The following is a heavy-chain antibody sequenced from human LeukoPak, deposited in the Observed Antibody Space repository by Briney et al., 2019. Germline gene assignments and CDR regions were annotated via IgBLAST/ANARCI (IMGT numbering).Heavy chain of an antibody. CDR1: GGTFSSYT. Sequence: SVKVSCKASGGTFSSYTISWVRQAPGQGLEWMGRIIPILGIANYAQKFQGRVTITADKSTSTAYMELSSLRSEDTAVYYCASYLLTIFGVVRAFDIWGQGTMVTVSS. V-gene: IGHV1-69*02. CDR2: IIPILGIA. D-gene: IGHD3-3*01. J-gene: IGHJ3*02. CDR3: ASYLLTIFGVVRAFDI.